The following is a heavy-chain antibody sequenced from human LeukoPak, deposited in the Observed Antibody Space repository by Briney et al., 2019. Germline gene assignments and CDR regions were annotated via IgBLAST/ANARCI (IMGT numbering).Heavy chain of an antibody. J-gene: IGHJ3*02. V-gene: IGHV4-34*01. CDR1: GGSFSGYY. CDR2: INHSGST. Sequence: PSETLSLTCAVYGGSFSGYYWSWIRQPPGKGLEWIGEINHSGSTNYNPSLKSRVTMSVDTSKNQFSLKLSSVTAADTAVYYCARGGGYSSGWYYWGARHDAFDIWGQGTMVTVSS. CDR3: ARGGGYSSGWYYWGARHDAFDI. D-gene: IGHD6-19*01.